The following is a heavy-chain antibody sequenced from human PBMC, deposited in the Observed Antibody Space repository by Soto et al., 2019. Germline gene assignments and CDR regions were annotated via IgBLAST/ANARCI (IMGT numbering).Heavy chain of an antibody. D-gene: IGHD2-21*02. CDR1: GYTFTSYG. V-gene: IGHV1-18*01. CDR3: ARDQRGDYYFGRLDY. Sequence: GASVKVSCKASGYTFTSYGISWVRQAPGQGLEWMGWISAYSGNTNYAQKLQGRVTMTTDTSTSTAYMELRSLRSDDTAVYYCARDQRGDYYFGRLDYWGQGTLVTVSS. J-gene: IGHJ4*02. CDR2: ISAYSGNT.